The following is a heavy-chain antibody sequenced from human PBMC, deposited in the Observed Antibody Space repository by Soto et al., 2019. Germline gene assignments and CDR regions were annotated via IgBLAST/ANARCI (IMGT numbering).Heavy chain of an antibody. V-gene: IGHV4-34*01. J-gene: IGHJ6*02. CDR1: GASFIGFY. CDR2: INHSGST. D-gene: IGHD3-10*01. Sequence: SATLSLIRPFNGASFIGFYWSWILQPPGRALEWIGEINHSGSTNYNPSLKSRVTISVDTSKNQFSLKLSSVTAADTAVYYCARGITYYYGSGSYWPYYYGMDVWGQGTTVT. CDR3: ARGITYYYGSGSYWPYYYGMDV.